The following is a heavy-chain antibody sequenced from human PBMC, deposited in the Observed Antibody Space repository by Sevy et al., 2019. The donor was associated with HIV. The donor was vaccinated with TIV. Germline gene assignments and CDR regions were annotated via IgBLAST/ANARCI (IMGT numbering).Heavy chain of an antibody. V-gene: IGHV3-7*03. CDR1: GFTFSTHW. CDR3: AKDVY. CDR2: IKEDGSEK. Sequence: GGYLRLSCAASGFTFSTHWMSWVRQAPGKGLEWVANIKEDGSEKYYMDSVKGRFTISRDNAKNSLFLQMNSLRAEDTAMYYCAKDVYWGQGTLVTVSS. J-gene: IGHJ4*02.